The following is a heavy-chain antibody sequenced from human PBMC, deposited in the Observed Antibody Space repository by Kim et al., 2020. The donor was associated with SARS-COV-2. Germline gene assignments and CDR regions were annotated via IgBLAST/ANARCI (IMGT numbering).Heavy chain of an antibody. CDR3: ARGEYYYDSSGYLYDYFDY. D-gene: IGHD3-22*01. CDR2: IIPIFGTA. V-gene: IGHV1-69*13. CDR1: GGTFSSYA. Sequence: SVKVSCKASGGTFSSYAISWVRQAPGQGLEWMGGIIPIFGTANYAQKFQGRVTITADESTSTAYMELSSLRSEDTAVYYCARGEYYYDSSGYLYDYFDYWGQGTLVTVSS. J-gene: IGHJ4*02.